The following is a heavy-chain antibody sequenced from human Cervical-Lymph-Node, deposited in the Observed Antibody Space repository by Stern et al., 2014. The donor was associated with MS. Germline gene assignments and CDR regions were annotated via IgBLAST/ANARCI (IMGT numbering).Heavy chain of an antibody. V-gene: IGHV4-4*02. D-gene: IGHD3-10*01. CDR2: IYHSGSS. Sequence: VHLVESGPGLVKPSGTLSLTCAVSGGSISSSNWGSWVRQPPGKGLEWIGEIYHSGSSNYNPSLKSRVTISVDKSKNQFSLKLSSVTAADTAVYYCARDFDGMVRGVTSWGQGTLVTVSS. CDR1: GGSISSSNW. J-gene: IGHJ5*02. CDR3: ARDFDGMVRGVTS.